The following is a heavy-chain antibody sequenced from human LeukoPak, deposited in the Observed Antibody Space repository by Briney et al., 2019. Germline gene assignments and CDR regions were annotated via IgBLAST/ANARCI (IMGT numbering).Heavy chain of an antibody. CDR3: AKDDYYYGSGSDYYYYYMDV. Sequence: GSLRLSCAASGFIFSDYYMSWVRQAPGKGLEWVSAISGSGGSTYYADSVKGRFTISRDNSKNTLYLQMNSLRAEDTAVYYCAKDDYYYGSGSDYYYYYMDVWGKGTTVTISS. CDR1: GFIFSDYY. J-gene: IGHJ6*03. CDR2: ISGSGGST. V-gene: IGHV3-23*01. D-gene: IGHD3-10*01.